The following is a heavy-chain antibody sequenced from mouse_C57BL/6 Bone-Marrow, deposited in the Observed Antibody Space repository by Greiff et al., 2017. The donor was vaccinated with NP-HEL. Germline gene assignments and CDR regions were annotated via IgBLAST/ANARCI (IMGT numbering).Heavy chain of an antibody. CDR1: GYTFTSYT. J-gene: IGHJ4*01. CDR3: ARWGLLYLYAMDY. CDR2: INPSSGYT. V-gene: IGHV1-4*01. D-gene: IGHD2-12*01. Sequence: QVQLQQSGAELARPGASVKMSCKASGYTFTSYTMHWVKQRPGQGLEWIGYINPSSGYTKYNQKFKDKATLTADKSSSTAYMQLSSLTSEDSAVYYCARWGLLYLYAMDYWGQGTSVTVSS.